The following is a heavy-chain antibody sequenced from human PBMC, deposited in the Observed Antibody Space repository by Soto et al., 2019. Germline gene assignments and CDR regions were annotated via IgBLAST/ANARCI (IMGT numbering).Heavy chain of an antibody. CDR3: AKDGPNSSSWYFDY. V-gene: IGHV3-30*18. Sequence: PGGSLRLSCAASGFTFSSYGMHWVRQAPGKGLEWVAVISYDGSNKYYADSVKGRFTISRDNSKNTLYLQMNSLRAEDTAVYYCAKDGPNSSSWYFDYWGQGTLVTVSS. D-gene: IGHD6-13*01. CDR1: GFTFSSYG. J-gene: IGHJ4*02. CDR2: ISYDGSNK.